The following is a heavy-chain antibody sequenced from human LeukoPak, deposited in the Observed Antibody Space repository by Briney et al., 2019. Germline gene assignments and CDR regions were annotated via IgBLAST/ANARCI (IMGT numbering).Heavy chain of an antibody. CDR2: ITGSGDTT. J-gene: IGHJ4*02. Sequence: GGSLRLPCAASGFTFNSYAMSWVRQAPGKGLELVSSITGSGDTTYYADSVKGRFTISRDNSKNTLYLHMNSLRADETAVYYCASRPRTGIGPLDYWGQGILVTVSS. CDR3: ASRPRTGIGPLDY. V-gene: IGHV3-23*01. D-gene: IGHD2-8*02. CDR1: GFTFNSYA.